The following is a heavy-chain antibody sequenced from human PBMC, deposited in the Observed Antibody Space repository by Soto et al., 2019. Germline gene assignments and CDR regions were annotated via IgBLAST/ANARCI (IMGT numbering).Heavy chain of an antibody. CDR2: ISYDGSNE. D-gene: IGHD6-19*01. Sequence: QVQLVESGGGVVQPGRSLRLSCAASGFMFSSYGMHWVRQAPGKGLEWVAIISYDGSNEFYADSVKGRFTVSRDNSKNTLYLQMNSLRAEDTAVYYCAKEGTKWLVINDDFDFWGQGTMVTVSS. V-gene: IGHV3-30*18. CDR1: GFMFSSYG. CDR3: AKEGTKWLVINDDFDF. J-gene: IGHJ3*01.